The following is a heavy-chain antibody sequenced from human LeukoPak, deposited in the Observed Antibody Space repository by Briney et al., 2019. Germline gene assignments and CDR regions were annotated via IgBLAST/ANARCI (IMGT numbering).Heavy chain of an antibody. Sequence: PAETLSLTCTVSGRSISIYYSNWTRHPPGEGRVCLGYIYYSGSTNYNPSLKSRVTISLDTSKNQFSLKLNSVTAADTAVYYCARHCSGGTCYSDFDYWGQGTLVTVSS. CDR3: ARHCSGGTCYSDFDY. J-gene: IGHJ4*02. V-gene: IGHV4-59*08. CDR1: GRSISIYY. D-gene: IGHD2-15*01. CDR2: IYYSGST.